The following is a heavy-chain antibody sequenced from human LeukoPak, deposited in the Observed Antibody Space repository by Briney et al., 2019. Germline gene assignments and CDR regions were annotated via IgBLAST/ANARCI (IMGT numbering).Heavy chain of an antibody. J-gene: IGHJ4*02. Sequence: GGSLRLSCAASGFTFTNAWMSWVRQAPGKGLEWVGRIKSKTDGGTTDYAAPVKGRFTISRDDSKNTLYLQMNSLKTEDTAVYYCTKYYYDSSGYLYYFDYWGQGTLVTVSS. D-gene: IGHD3-22*01. CDR3: TKYYYDSSGYLYYFDY. V-gene: IGHV3-15*01. CDR2: IKSKTDGGTT. CDR1: GFTFTNAW.